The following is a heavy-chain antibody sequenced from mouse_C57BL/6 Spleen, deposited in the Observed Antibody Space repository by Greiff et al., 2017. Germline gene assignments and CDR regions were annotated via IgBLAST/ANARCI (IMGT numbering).Heavy chain of an antibody. D-gene: IGHD2-5*01. CDR2: IDPANGNT. V-gene: IGHV14-3*01. Sequence: EVQRVESVAELVRPGASVKLSCTASGFNIKNTYMHWVKQRPEQGLAWIGRIDPANGNTKYAPQFQGKATITADTSSNTAYLQLSSLTSEDTAIYYCAILGSNYNYYAMDYGGQGTSVTVSS. CDR3: AILGSNYNYYAMDY. CDR1: GFNIKNTY. J-gene: IGHJ4*01.